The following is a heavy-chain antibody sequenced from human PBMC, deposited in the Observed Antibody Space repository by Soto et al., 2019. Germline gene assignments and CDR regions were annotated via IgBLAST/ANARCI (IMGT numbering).Heavy chain of an antibody. D-gene: IGHD3-9*01. CDR2: ISNSGNVI. J-gene: IGHJ4*02. Sequence: QVQLVESGGGLVTPGGSLRLSCAGSGFTFSDFQMSWIRQAPGKGLEWVSYISNSGNVIYYADSVKGRFTISRDDAKKSLYLQMNSLRAEDTAMYYCASKRDVLTGYLDYWGQGIQVSVAS. V-gene: IGHV3-11*01. CDR3: ASKRDVLTGYLDY. CDR1: GFTFSDFQ.